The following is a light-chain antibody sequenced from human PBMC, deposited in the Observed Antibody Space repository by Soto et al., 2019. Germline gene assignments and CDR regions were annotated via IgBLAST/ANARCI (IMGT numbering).Light chain of an antibody. CDR1: QSVSSN. J-gene: IGKJ1*01. CDR3: QQYNNWPRT. CDR2: GAS. Sequence: EIVMTQSPATLSVSPGERATLSCRASQSVSSNLAWYQQKPGQAPRLLSYGASTRATGIPARFSGSGSGTEFTLTISSLQSEDFAVYYCQQYNNWPRTFGQGNKVEIK. V-gene: IGKV3-15*01.